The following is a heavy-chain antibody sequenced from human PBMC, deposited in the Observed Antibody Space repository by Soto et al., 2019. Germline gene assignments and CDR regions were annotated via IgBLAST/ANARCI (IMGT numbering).Heavy chain of an antibody. CDR1: GFTFSSYS. V-gene: IGHV3-21*01. J-gene: IGHJ6*02. D-gene: IGHD2-15*01. Sequence: KTGGSLRLSCAASGFTFSSYSMNWVRQAPGKGLERVSSISSSSSYIYYADSVKGRFTISRDNAKNSLYLQMNSLRAEDTAVYYCARAGRYCSGGSCYSRYYYYGMDVWGQGTTVTVSS. CDR2: ISSSSSYI. CDR3: ARAGRYCSGGSCYSRYYYYGMDV.